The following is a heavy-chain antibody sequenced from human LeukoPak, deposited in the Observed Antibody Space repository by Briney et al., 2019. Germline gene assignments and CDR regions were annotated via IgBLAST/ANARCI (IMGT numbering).Heavy chain of an antibody. CDR3: ARGVGNEGLTI. J-gene: IGHJ3*02. CDR1: GYTFTSYH. V-gene: IGHV1-18*04. Sequence: GASVKVSCKASGYTFTSYHMHWVRQAPGQGLEWMGWIDPYSGNTNYAQKFQGRVTMTTETFTSTADMEVTSLRSDDTAVYYCARGVGNEGLTIWGQGTLVTVSS. D-gene: IGHD1-26*01. CDR2: IDPYSGNT.